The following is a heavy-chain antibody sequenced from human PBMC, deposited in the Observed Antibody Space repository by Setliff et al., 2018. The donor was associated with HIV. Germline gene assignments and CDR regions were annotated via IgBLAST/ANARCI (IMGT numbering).Heavy chain of an antibody. D-gene: IGHD2-15*01. CDR3: AREPRVRGTLDF. CDR2: IYYSGNT. Sequence: SETLSLTCTVSGGSITGYYWSWIRQPPGKGLEWIGWIYYSGNTRYNPSLKSRLTMSVDSSGNQFSLTLTSVTAADTAVYYCAREPRVRGTLDFWGQGTLVTVSS. CDR1: GGSITGYY. J-gene: IGHJ4*02. V-gene: IGHV4-59*12.